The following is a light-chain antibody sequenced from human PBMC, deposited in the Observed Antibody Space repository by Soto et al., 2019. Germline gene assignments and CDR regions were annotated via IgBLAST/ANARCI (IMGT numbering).Light chain of an antibody. CDR2: KDS. J-gene: IGLJ3*02. Sequence: SYELTQPPSVSVSPGQTARITCSGDALPKQYAYWYQQKPGQAPVVVIYKDSERPSGIPERFSGSSSGTIVTLTISAVQAEDEADYYCQSADSSDTSWVFGGGTKLTVL. V-gene: IGLV3-25*03. CDR1: ALPKQY. CDR3: QSADSSDTSWV.